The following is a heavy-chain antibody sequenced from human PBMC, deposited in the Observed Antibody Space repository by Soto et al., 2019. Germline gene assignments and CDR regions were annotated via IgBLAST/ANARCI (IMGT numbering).Heavy chain of an antibody. J-gene: IGHJ4*02. CDR3: ARGYLRFLEWLSGYYFDY. V-gene: IGHV1-18*01. D-gene: IGHD3-3*01. Sequence: AASVKVSCKASGYTFTSYGISWVRQAPGQGVEWMGWISAYNGNTNYAQKLQGRVTMTTDTSTSTAYMELRSLRSDDTAVYYCARGYLRFLEWLSGYYFDYWGQGTLVTVSS. CDR2: ISAYNGNT. CDR1: GYTFTSYG.